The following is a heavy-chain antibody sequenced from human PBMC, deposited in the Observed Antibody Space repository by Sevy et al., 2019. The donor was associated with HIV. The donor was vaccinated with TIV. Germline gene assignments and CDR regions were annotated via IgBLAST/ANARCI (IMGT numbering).Heavy chain of an antibody. J-gene: IGHJ4*02. CDR2: ISGSGDIT. V-gene: IGHV3-23*01. Sequence: GGSLRLSCAASGFTFSRFAMNWVRQAPGKGLEWVSIISGSGDITYYEQSVKGRFTISRDNSKNTLSLQMNSLRAEDMAIYFCAKTDRISALGQFDYWGQGTLVTVSS. CDR3: AKTDRISALGQFDY. D-gene: IGHD6-13*01. CDR1: GFTFSRFA.